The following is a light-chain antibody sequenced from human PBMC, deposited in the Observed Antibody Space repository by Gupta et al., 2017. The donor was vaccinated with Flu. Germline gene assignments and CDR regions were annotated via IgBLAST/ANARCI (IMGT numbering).Light chain of an antibody. CDR1: ALPKKY. J-gene: IGLJ2*01. V-gene: IGLV3-10*01. CDR2: EDF. Sequence: SYELTQPLSVSVSPGQTDRMTCSGDALPKKYAYWYQQRSGQAPVLVIYEDFKRPSGIPERFSGSSSGTTATLTISGAQVEDEGDYYCFSTDISGNQRVFGGGTKLTVL. CDR3: FSTDISGNQRV.